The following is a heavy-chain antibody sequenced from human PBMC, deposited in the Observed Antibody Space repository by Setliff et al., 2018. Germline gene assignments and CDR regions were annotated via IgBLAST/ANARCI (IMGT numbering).Heavy chain of an antibody. CDR2: FDPEDGET. CDR1: GYTLTELS. CDR3: ALFGDRGTFPI. Sequence: SVKVSCKVSGYTLTELSRHWVRQAPGKGLEWMGGFDPEDGETIYAQKFQGRVTMTEDTSTDTAYMELSSLRSEDTALYYCALFGDRGTFPIWGQGTMVTVSS. V-gene: IGHV1-24*01. D-gene: IGHD3-16*01. J-gene: IGHJ3*02.